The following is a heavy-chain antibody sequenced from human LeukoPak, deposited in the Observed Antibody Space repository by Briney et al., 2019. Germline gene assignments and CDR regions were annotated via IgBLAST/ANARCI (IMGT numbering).Heavy chain of an antibody. Sequence: GGSLRLSCAASGFTFSSYWMHWVRQAPGKGLVWVSRINSDGSSTSYADSVKGLFTISRDNAKNTMYLQMNSLRAEDTAVYYCAREAYDSSGYYYSPYFDYWGQGTLVTVSS. D-gene: IGHD3-22*01. J-gene: IGHJ4*02. CDR1: GFTFSSYW. CDR3: AREAYDSSGYYYSPYFDY. CDR2: INSDGSST. V-gene: IGHV3-74*01.